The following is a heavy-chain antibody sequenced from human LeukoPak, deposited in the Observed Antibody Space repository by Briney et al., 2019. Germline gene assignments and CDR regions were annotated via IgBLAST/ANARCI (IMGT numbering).Heavy chain of an antibody. CDR3: VKDLYLGDGDYGYFDY. Sequence: PGGSLRLSCSASGFTFSSYAMHWVRQAPGKGLEYVSAISSNGGSTYYADSVKGRFTISRDNSKNTLYLQMSSLRAEDTAAYYCVKDLYLGDGDYGYFDYWGQGTLVTVSS. CDR1: GFTFSSYA. D-gene: IGHD4-17*01. J-gene: IGHJ4*02. CDR2: ISSNGGST. V-gene: IGHV3-64D*06.